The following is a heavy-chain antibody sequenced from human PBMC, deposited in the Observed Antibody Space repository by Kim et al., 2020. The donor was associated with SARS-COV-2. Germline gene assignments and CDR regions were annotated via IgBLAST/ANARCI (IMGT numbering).Heavy chain of an antibody. D-gene: IGHD6-13*01. V-gene: IGHV3-11*01. CDR2: ISSSGSSI. CDR3: VRGVLAAAGTGFRYFDY. J-gene: IGHJ4*02. Sequence: GGSLRLSCACSGFTFSDYYMSWIRQAPGKGLDWVSYISSSGSSIYYADSVKGRFTISRDNDKKSLYLQMNSLRAEDTAVYHCVRGVLAAAGTGFRYFDYWGQGTLVTVSS. CDR1: GFTFSDYY.